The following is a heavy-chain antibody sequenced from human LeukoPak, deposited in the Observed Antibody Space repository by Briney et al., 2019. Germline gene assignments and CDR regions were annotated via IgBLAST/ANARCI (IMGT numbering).Heavy chain of an antibody. V-gene: IGHV3-23*01. Sequence: GGSLRLSCAASGFPFSSYAMSWARQAPGKGLEWVSAISGSGGSTYYADSVKGRFTISRDNSKNTLYLQMNSLRAEDTAVYYCAKARRGIAVAGGPYWGQGTLVTVSS. J-gene: IGHJ4*02. CDR1: GFPFSSYA. CDR3: AKARRGIAVAGGPY. CDR2: ISGSGGST. D-gene: IGHD6-19*01.